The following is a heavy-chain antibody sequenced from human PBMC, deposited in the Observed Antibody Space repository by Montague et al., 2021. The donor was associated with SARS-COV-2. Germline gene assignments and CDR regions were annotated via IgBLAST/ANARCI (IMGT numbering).Heavy chain of an antibody. D-gene: IGHD6-13*01. V-gene: IGHV6-1*01. CDR3: ARDPRYSLSWSFDY. CDR1: GDSVAEHRRR. Sequence: CAISGDSVAEHRRRSEEHTSEPQSQLQFVCRPQYKNKKYYDYSLSVKSRMTISPDTSKNQFSLQLSSVTPEDRAVYYCARDPRYSLSWSFDYWGKGTLVTVSS. J-gene: IGHJ4*02. CDR2: PQYKNKKYY.